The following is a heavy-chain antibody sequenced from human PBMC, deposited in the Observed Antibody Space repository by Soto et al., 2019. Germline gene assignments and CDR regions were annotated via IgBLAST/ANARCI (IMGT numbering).Heavy chain of an antibody. CDR1: GGTFSSYA. V-gene: IGHV1-69*01. Sequence: QVQLVQSGAEVKKPGSSVKVSCKASGGTFSSYAISWVRQAPGQGLEWMGGIIPIFGTANYAQKFQGRVTITADESTSAAYMELSSLRSEDTAVYYCARTHTATIGYSYGSGYYYGMDVWGQGTTVTVSS. D-gene: IGHD5-18*01. CDR3: ARTHTATIGYSYGSGYYYGMDV. J-gene: IGHJ6*02. CDR2: IIPIFGTA.